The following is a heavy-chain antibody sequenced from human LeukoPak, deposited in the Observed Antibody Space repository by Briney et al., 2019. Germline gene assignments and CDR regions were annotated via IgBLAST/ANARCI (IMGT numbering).Heavy chain of an antibody. D-gene: IGHD5-18*01. CDR3: ARSGRAMVSY. CDR2: IYYSGST. J-gene: IGHJ4*02. CDR1: GGSISSSSYY. Sequence: SETLSLTCTVSGGSISSSSYYWGWIRQPPGKGLEWIGSIYYSGSTYYNPSLKSRVTISVDTSKSQFSLKLSPVTAADTAVYYCARSGRAMVSYWGQGTLVTVSS. V-gene: IGHV4-39*07.